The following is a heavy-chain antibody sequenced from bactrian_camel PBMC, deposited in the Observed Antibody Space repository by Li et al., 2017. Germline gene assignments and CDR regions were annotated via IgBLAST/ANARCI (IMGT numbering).Heavy chain of an antibody. CDR1: GHSRGSNC. Sequence: VQLVESGGGSVQAGGSLRLSCKVSGHSRGSNCVGWYRLPPGRAPAEREGVAAIRRDGGETWYAASVKGRFTISQDYTNNRVYLQMDNLKPEDTGNYYCAAATVRSGGICYEYYSLTGLPQARSFAYWGHGTQVTVS. V-gene: IGHV3S56*01. J-gene: IGHJ4*01. CDR2: IRRDGGET. CDR3: AAATVRSGGICYEYYSLTGLPQARSFAY. D-gene: IGHD2*01.